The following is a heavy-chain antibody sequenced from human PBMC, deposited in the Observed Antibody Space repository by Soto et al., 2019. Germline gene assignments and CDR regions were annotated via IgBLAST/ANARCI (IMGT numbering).Heavy chain of an antibody. J-gene: IGHJ6*02. CDR2: VSPIGTP. CDR1: GDSVSGGYY. CDR3: ARDRGSYGMDV. V-gene: IGHV4-31*03. Sequence: QVQLQESGPGLVKPSQTLSLTCTVSGDSVSGGYYWSWVRQRPRKGLEWIGYVSPIGTPYYSPSPTXXVSISIDTSKNQLSLEVRSVTAADTAVYYCARDRGSYGMDVWGQGTTVTVPS.